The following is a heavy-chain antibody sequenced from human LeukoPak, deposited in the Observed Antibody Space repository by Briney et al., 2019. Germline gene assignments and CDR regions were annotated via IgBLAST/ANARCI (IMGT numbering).Heavy chain of an antibody. CDR1: GFTFSNYG. CDR2: IWYDGSNE. Sequence: PGGSLRLSCAASGFTFSNYGMHWVRQAPGKGLEWVAVIWYDGSNEYCADSLKGRFTISRDNSKNTLYLQMYSLRAEDTAVYYCAREVLSSGDHFDYWGQGTLVTVSS. CDR3: AREVLSSGDHFDY. D-gene: IGHD4-17*01. J-gene: IGHJ4*02. V-gene: IGHV3-33*01.